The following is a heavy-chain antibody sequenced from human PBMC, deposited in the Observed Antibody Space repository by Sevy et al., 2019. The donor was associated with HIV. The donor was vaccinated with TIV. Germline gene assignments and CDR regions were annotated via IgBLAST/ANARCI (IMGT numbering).Heavy chain of an antibody. Sequence: GGYLRLSCAASGFTFTSYSMNWVRQAPGKGLEWLSYISSDSTTIYYVESVKGRFTISRDNAKNVLYLQMNSLRADDTAVYYCAKRRVQSGLSGGGANYGWDVCGHGTTVTVSS. CDR2: ISSDSTTI. D-gene: IGHD2-15*01. CDR3: AKRRVQSGLSGGGANYGWDV. V-gene: IGHV3-48*01. CDR1: GFTFTSYS. J-gene: IGHJ6*02.